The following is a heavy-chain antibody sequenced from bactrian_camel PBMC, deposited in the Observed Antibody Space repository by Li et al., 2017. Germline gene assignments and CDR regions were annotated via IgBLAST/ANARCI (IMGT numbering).Heavy chain of an antibody. CDR1: GHSRGSNC. V-gene: IGHV3-3*01. J-gene: IGHJ6*01. CDR3: AARGPYCYTKLSVRDFTY. CDR2: IRRSGGET. D-gene: IGHD2*01. Sequence: VQLVESGGGSVQAGGSLRLSCKVSGHSRGSNCVGWYCLPPGRAPAEREGIAAIRRSGGETWYAGSVKGRFTISQDNAKNTVYLQMNSLKPEDTAMYYCAARGPYCYTKLSVRDFTYWGQGTQVTVS.